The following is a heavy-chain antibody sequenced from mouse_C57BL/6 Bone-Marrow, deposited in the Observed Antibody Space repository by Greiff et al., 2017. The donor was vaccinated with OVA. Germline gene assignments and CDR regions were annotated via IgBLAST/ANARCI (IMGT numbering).Heavy chain of an antibody. J-gene: IGHJ2*01. V-gene: IGHV1-64*01. CDR3: ARGEDWDGGYDFDD. Sequence: QVQLQQPGAELVKPGASVKLSCKASGYTFTSYWMHWVKQRPGQGLEWIGMIHPNSGSTNYNEKFKGKATLTVDKSSSTAYMQLSSLTSEDSAVEYCARGEDWDGGYDFDDWGQGTTLTVSS. D-gene: IGHD4-1*01. CDR1: GYTFTSYW. CDR2: IHPNSGST.